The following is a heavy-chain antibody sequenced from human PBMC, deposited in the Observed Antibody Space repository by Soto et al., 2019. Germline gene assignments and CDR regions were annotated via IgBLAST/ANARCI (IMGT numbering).Heavy chain of an antibody. Sequence: ASETLSLTCAVSGGSISSSNWWSWVRQPPGKGLEWIGEIYHSGSTNYNPSLKSRVTISVDTSQNQFSLKLSSMTAADTAVYYCARRYGRYFDYWGQGTLVTVSS. CDR3: ARRYGRYFDY. V-gene: IGHV4-4*02. CDR2: IYHSGST. CDR1: GGSISSSNW. J-gene: IGHJ4*02. D-gene: IGHD4-17*01.